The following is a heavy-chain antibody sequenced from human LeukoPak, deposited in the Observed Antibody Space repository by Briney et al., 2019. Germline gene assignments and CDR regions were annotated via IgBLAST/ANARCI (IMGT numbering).Heavy chain of an antibody. CDR2: MNPNSGNT. J-gene: IGHJ5*02. CDR1: GYTFTSYD. CDR3: ASIAAAGTHWFDP. D-gene: IGHD6-13*01. Sequence: AASVKVSCKASGYTFTSYDINWVRQATGQGLEWMGWMNPNSGNTGYAQKFQGRVTMTRNTSISTAYMELSSLRSEDTAVYYCASIAAAGTHWFDPWGQGTLVTVSS. V-gene: IGHV1-8*01.